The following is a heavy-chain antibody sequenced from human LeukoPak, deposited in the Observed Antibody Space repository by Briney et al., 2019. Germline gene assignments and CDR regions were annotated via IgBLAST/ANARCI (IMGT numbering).Heavy chain of an antibody. Sequence: SETLSLTCTVSGVSISNYYWSWIRQPAGKALEWIGRIYPSGSTNYNPSLKSRVTMSVDTSKNQFSLKLTSVTAADTAVYYCARGVSSGYYSVYYFDYWGQGTLVTVSS. CDR1: GVSISNYY. D-gene: IGHD3-22*01. CDR2: IYPSGST. V-gene: IGHV4-4*07. J-gene: IGHJ4*02. CDR3: ARGVSSGYYSVYYFDY.